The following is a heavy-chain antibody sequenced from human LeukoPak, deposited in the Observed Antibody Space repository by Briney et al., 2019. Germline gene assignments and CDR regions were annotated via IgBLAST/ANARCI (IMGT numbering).Heavy chain of an antibody. CDR3: ARGLDDFWSGPAYDP. D-gene: IGHD3-3*01. V-gene: IGHV4-34*01. CDR1: GGSFSGYY. J-gene: IGHJ5*02. Sequence: SETLSLTCAVYGGSFSGYYWSWIRQPPGKGLEWIGEINHSESTNYNPSLKSRVTISVDTSKNQFSLKLSSVTAADTAVYYCARGLDDFWSGPAYDPWGQGTLVTVSS. CDR2: INHSEST.